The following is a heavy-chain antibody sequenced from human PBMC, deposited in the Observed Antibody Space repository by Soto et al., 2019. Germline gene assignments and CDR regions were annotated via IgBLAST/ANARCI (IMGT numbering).Heavy chain of an antibody. V-gene: IGHV1-18*04. J-gene: IGHJ4*02. Sequence: ASVKFSCKASGYTFTRDGISWLRQAPGQGLEWMGWISPYNNSTKSGQRFQGRVTMTTDTSTNTVYRELRSLTSADTAVYYCARGRRGLRRAYFGSPYFDTWGRGSL. D-gene: IGHD3-10*01. CDR1: GYTFTRDG. CDR2: ISPYNNST. CDR3: ARGRRGLRRAYFGSPYFDT.